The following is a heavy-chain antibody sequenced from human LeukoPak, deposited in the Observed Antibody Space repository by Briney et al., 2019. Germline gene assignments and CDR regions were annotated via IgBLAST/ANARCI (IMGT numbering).Heavy chain of an antibody. CDR3: AKDLVHADIVVVPAASPLDY. J-gene: IGHJ4*02. CDR1: GFTFSSYA. Sequence: GGSLRLSCAASGFTFSSYAMSWVRQAPGKGLEWVSAISGSGGSTYYADSVKGRFTISRDSSKNTLYLQMNSLRAEDTAVYYCAKDLVHADIVVVPAASPLDYWGQGTLVTVSS. CDR2: ISGSGGST. D-gene: IGHD2-2*01. V-gene: IGHV3-23*01.